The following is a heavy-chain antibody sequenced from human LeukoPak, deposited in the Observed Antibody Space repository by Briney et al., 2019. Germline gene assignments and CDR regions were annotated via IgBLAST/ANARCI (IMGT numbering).Heavy chain of an antibody. V-gene: IGHV1-2*02. CDR3: ARFSGVWITTSIDWFDP. D-gene: IGHD2-21*01. CDR1: GYTFTGHY. Sequence: ASVKVSCKASGYTFTGHYMHWVRQAPGQGLEWMGWINPNSGGTNYAQKFQGRVTMIRDTSISTAYMELSRLRSDDTAVYYCARFSGVWITTSIDWFDPWGQGTLVTVSS. J-gene: IGHJ5*02. CDR2: INPNSGGT.